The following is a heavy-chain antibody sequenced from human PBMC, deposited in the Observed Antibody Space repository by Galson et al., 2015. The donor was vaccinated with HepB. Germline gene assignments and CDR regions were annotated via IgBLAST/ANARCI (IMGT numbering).Heavy chain of an antibody. V-gene: IGHV3-30*18. CDR1: GFTFSSYG. J-gene: IGHJ4*02. D-gene: IGHD3-10*01. CDR2: ISYDGSNK. CDR3: AKDRGVGPTLDY. Sequence: SLRLSCAASGFTFSSYGMHWVRQAPGKGLEWVAVISYDGSNKYYADSVKGRFTISRDNSKNTLYLQMNSLGAEDTAVYYCAKDRGVGPTLDYWGQGTLVTVSS.